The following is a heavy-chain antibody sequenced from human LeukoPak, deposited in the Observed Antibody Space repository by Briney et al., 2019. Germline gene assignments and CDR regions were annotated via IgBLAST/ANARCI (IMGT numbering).Heavy chain of an antibody. CDR3: AREDYYDSSGYHAQTSP. Sequence: PGGSLRLSCAASGFTFSSYEMNWVRQAPGKGLEWVSYISSSGSTIYYADSVKGRFTISRDNAKNSLYLQMNSLRAEDTAVYYCAREDYYDSSGYHAQTSPWGQGTLVTVSS. J-gene: IGHJ5*02. CDR1: GFTFSSYE. D-gene: IGHD3-22*01. CDR2: ISSSGSTI. V-gene: IGHV3-48*03.